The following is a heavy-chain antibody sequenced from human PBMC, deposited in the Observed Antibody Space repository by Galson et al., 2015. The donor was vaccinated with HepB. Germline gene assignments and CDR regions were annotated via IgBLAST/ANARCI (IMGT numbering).Heavy chain of an antibody. D-gene: IGHD3-9*01. CDR1: AFTFSNAW. CDR3: TPYNNDWSFDY. J-gene: IGHJ4*02. Sequence: SLRLSCAASAFTFSNAWVSWVRQAPGKGLEWVGHIKSKTDGGTTDYAAPVKGRFTISRDDSKNTLYLQMNSLKTEDTAVYFCTPYNNDWSFDYWGQGTLVTVSS. CDR2: IKSKTDGGTT. V-gene: IGHV3-15*01.